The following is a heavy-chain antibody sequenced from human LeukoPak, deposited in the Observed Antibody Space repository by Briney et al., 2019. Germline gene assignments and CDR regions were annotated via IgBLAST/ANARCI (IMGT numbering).Heavy chain of an antibody. Sequence: RPGGSLRLSCAASGFTFSSYAMHWVRQAPGKGLERVAVISYDGSNKYYADSVKGRFTISRDNSKNTLYLQMNSLRAEDTAVYYCAGGYCSSTSCYPINWFDPWGQGTLVTVSS. D-gene: IGHD2-2*01. CDR3: AGGYCSSTSCYPINWFDP. CDR1: GFTFSSYA. V-gene: IGHV3-30-3*01. CDR2: ISYDGSNK. J-gene: IGHJ5*02.